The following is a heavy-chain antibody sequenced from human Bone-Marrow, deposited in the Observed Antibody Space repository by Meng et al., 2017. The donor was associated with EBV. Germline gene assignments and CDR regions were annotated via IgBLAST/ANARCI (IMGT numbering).Heavy chain of an antibody. CDR2: IYDTGTT. D-gene: IGHD3-10*01. V-gene: IGHV4-61*01. CDR1: GVSVTSRTYH. J-gene: IGHJ4*02. Sequence: QGHLQESGPVRVMSPEILSLACTVSGVSVTSRTYHWSWIRQSPGKGLEWIGYIYDTGTTIYNPALKSRVSIFLETSKNLCSLKLNSVTTADTAVYYCAKSRSSTPGVVDYWGQETLVTVSS. CDR3: AKSRSSTPGVVDY.